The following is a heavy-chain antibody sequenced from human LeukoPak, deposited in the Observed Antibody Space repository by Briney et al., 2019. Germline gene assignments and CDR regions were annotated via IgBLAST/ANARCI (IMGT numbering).Heavy chain of an antibody. CDR3: AGARAPGYYAR. CDR2: IYTRGGT. V-gene: IGHV4-4*07. CDR1: GGSISSYS. J-gene: IGHJ6*01. Sequence: PSETLSLTCTVSGGSISSYSWSWIRPPAGKGLGWIGRIYTRGGTHHNPSPQSRATMSVATSKNQFCLMLSSGTAAYTAVYYCAGARAPGYYARGG. D-gene: IGHD3-10*01.